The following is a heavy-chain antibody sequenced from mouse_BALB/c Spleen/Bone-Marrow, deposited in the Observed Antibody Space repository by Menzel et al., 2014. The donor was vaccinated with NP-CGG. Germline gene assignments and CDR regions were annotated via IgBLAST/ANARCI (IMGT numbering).Heavy chain of an antibody. CDR1: GFDFSRYW. CDR2: INPESSTI. J-gene: IGHJ4*01. CDR3: ARLGYYGMMAF. D-gene: IGHD1-1*01. V-gene: IGHV4-1*02. Sequence: EVKVVESGGGLVQPGGSLKLSCAVSGFDFSRYWMSWVRQAPGKGLGWIGEINPESSTINYTPSLKDKFIISRDNAKNTLYLQMSKVRSEDTALYYCARLGYYGMMAFWGQGTSVTVSS.